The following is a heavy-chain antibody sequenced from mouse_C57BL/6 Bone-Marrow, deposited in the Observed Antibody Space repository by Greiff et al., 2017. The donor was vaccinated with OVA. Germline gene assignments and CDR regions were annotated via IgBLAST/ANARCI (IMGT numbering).Heavy chain of an antibody. CDR3: AKIPFITTLVSKVYWYFYG. Sequence: EVQLQQSGPVLVKPGASVKMSCKASGYTFPDYYMNWVKQSHGQSLEWIGVLNPYNGGTSYNQKFKGKATLTVDKYSSTAYMELNRLTSEDSAVYYCAKIPFITTLVSKVYWYFYGWGTGTTVTVAS. CDR1: GYTFPDYY. J-gene: IGHJ1*03. D-gene: IGHD1-1*01. V-gene: IGHV1-19*01. CDR2: LNPYNGGT.